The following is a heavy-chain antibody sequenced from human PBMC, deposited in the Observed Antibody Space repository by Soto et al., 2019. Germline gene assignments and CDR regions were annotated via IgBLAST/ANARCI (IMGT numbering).Heavy chain of an antibody. D-gene: IGHD6-6*01. V-gene: IGHV3-48*01. Sequence: PGGSLRLSCAASGFTFSNYNMNWVRKAPGKGLEWVSYINSISSTINYADSVKGRFTISRDNSKNTLYLQMNSLRAEDTAVYYCARSRIAARTFDYWGQGTLVTVSS. J-gene: IGHJ4*02. CDR1: GFTFSNYN. CDR2: INSISSTI. CDR3: ARSRIAARTFDY.